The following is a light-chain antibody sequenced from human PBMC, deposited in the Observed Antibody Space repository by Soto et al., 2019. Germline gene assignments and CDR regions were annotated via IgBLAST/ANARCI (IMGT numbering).Light chain of an antibody. V-gene: IGKV1-5*01. CDR1: QNINKW. CDR2: DAS. Sequence: DFQLTQSPSPLSASAGDRVTITCRASQNINKWLAWYQQKPGKAPKILIYDASNLGSGVPSRFRGSGSGTEFTLTISSLQSDDFATYYCQQYSTYASSLTFGQGTRLEIK. CDR3: QQYSTYASSLT. J-gene: IGKJ5*01.